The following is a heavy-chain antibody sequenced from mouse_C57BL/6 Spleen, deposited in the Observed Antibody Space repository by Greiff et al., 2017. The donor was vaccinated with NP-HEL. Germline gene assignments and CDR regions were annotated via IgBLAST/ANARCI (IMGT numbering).Heavy chain of an antibody. CDR2: ISYDGSN. V-gene: IGHV3-6*01. D-gene: IGHD2-2*01. Sequence: EVQLQESGPGLVKPSQSLSLTCSVTGYSITSGYYWNWIRQFPGNKLEWMGYISYDGSNNYNPSLKNRISITRDTSKNQFFLKLNSVTTEDTATYYCARDRLRHFDVWGTGTTVTVSS. CDR3: ARDRLRHFDV. CDR1: GYSITSGYY. J-gene: IGHJ1*03.